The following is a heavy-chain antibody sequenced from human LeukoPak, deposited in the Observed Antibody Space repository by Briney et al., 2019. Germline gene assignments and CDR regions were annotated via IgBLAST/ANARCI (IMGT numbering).Heavy chain of an antibody. D-gene: IGHD6-19*01. Sequence: PSGTLSLTCAVSGGSISSSNWWSWVRQPPGKGLEWIGEINHSGSTNYNPSLKSRVTISVDTSKNQSSLKLSPVTAADTAVYYCARAGVAVAGTYPNYYYYMDVWGKGTTVTVSS. CDR3: ARAGVAVAGTYPNYYYYMDV. CDR2: INHSGST. V-gene: IGHV4-4*02. J-gene: IGHJ6*03. CDR1: GGSISSSNW.